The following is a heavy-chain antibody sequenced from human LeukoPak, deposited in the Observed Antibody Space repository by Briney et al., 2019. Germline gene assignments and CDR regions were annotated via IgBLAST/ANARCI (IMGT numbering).Heavy chain of an antibody. Sequence: SETLSLTCTVSGGSISSSSYYWGWIRQPPGKGLEWIGSIYYSGSTYYNPSLKSRVTISVDTSKNQFSLKLSSVTAADTAVYYCARRSSSWYKGFDYWGQGTLVAVSS. V-gene: IGHV4-39*01. J-gene: IGHJ4*02. CDR3: ARRSSSWYKGFDY. CDR2: IYYSGST. D-gene: IGHD6-13*01. CDR1: GGSISSSSYY.